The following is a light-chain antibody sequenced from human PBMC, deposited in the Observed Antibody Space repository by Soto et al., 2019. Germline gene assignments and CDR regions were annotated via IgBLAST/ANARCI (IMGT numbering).Light chain of an antibody. Sequence: EIVLTQSPGALSLSPGERATLSCGASQSVSSSYLAWYQQKPGQAPRLLIYGASTRATGIPDRFSGSGSGTDSTLTISRLEPEDFAVYYCQQYGSSPRTFGQGTKV. CDR2: GAS. CDR1: QSVSSSY. J-gene: IGKJ1*01. V-gene: IGKV3-20*01. CDR3: QQYGSSPRT.